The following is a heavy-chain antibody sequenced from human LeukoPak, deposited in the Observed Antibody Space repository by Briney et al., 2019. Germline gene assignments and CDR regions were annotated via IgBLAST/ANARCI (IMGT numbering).Heavy chain of an antibody. D-gene: IGHD2-15*01. J-gene: IGHJ4*02. CDR3: VRLVGSRSCSGGTCYSDY. CDR1: GFNFSTYG. CDR2: IWYDGTNK. Sequence: QPGGSLRLSCAASGFNFSTYGMHWVRQAPGEGLEWVAVIWYDGTNKFYVDSVQGRFTISRDNAKNSLYLQMNSLRDEDTAVYYCVRLVGSRSCSGGTCYSDYWGQGTLVTVSS. V-gene: IGHV3-33*01.